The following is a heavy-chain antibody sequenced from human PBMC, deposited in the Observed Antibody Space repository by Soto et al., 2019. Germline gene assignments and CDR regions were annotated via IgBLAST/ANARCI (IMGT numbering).Heavy chain of an antibody. V-gene: IGHV3-11*05. CDR3: ACGRGAAADYSDF. J-gene: IGHJ4*02. D-gene: IGHD6-13*01. CDR2: ISSSTSHT. CDR1: GFTFSDYY. Sequence: QVQLVESGGGLVKPGGSLRLSCAVSGFTFSDYYMTWIRQAPGKGLEWVSYISSSTSHTNYADSVKGRFTISRDNAKNSLVPEMNSLRAEDTAVYYCACGRGAAADYSDFWGQGPLVTVSS.